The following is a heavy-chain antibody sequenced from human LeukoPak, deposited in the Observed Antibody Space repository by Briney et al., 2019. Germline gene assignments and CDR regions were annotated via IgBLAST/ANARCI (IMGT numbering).Heavy chain of an antibody. J-gene: IGHJ6*03. V-gene: IGHV5-51*01. Sequence: GESLKISCKASGYSFTTYWIGWVRQMPGKGLEWMGIIYPGDSDTRYSPSFQGQDTISADKSISTAYLQWSSLKASDTAMYYCARLPYVVYYYYMDVWGKGTTVTVSS. CDR3: ARLPYVVYYYYMDV. CDR1: GYSFTTYW. D-gene: IGHD2-21*01. CDR2: IYPGDSDT.